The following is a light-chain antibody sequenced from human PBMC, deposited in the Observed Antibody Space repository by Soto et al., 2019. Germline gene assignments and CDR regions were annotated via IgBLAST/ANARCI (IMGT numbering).Light chain of an antibody. CDR3: QQYNNWPPYT. V-gene: IGKV3-15*01. CDR1: QTISSSN. CDR2: GAS. Sequence: EIVMTQSPATLSVSPGESATLSCRASQTISSSNLARYQQKPGQAPRLLIYGASSRATGIPARFSGSGSGTEFTLTISSLQSEDFAVYYCQQYNNWPPYTFGQGTKLEIK. J-gene: IGKJ2*01.